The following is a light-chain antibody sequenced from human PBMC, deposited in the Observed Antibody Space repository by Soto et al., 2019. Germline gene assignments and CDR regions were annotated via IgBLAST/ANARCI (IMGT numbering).Light chain of an antibody. CDR1: SSNIGNNY. CDR3: GTWDSSLSAVV. V-gene: IGLV1-51*01. J-gene: IGLJ2*01. CDR2: DNN. Sequence: QSVLTQPPSVSAAPGQKVTISCSGSSSNIGNNYVSWYQQLPGTAPKLLIYDNNKRPSGIPDRFSGSKSGTSATVGITGLQTGDEADYYCGTWDSSLSAVVFGGGTKLTVL.